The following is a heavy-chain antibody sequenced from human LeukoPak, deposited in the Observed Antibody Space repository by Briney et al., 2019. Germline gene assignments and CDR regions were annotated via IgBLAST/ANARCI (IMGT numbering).Heavy chain of an antibody. V-gene: IGHV3-30*18. Sequence: PGGSLRLSCAASGFTFSSYGMHWVRQAPGKGLEWVAVISYDGSNKYYADSVKGRFTISRDNSKNTLYLQMNSLRAEDTAVYYCAKAQWLLMPFNWFDPWGQGTLVTVSS. J-gene: IGHJ5*02. D-gene: IGHD3-22*01. CDR1: GFTFSSYG. CDR3: AKAQWLLMPFNWFDP. CDR2: ISYDGSNK.